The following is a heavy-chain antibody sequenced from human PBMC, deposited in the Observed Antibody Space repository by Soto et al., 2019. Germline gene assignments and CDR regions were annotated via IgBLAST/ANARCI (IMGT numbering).Heavy chain of an antibody. V-gene: IGHV3-30-3*01. CDR2: ISYDGGNE. D-gene: IGHD3-10*01. Sequence: QVQLVESGGGVVQPGRSLRLSCAASGFNFDVYAMHWVRQAPGKGLEWVAIISYDGGNEYYADSVKGRFTISRDNSRNTLSLQMNSLRAEDTAVYYCARDMGSHSQFTFEYWGQGALVTVSS. J-gene: IGHJ4*02. CDR1: GFNFDVYA. CDR3: ARDMGSHSQFTFEY.